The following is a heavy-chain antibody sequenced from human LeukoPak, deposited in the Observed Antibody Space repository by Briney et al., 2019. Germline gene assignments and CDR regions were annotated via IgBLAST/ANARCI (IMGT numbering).Heavy chain of an antibody. Sequence: GRSLRLSCAASGFTFSSYGMHWVRQAPGKGLEWVAVISYDGSNKYYADSVKGRFTISRDNSKNTLYLQMNSLRPEDTAVYYCAKKGETDTYGSGSYTWFDPWGQGTLVTVSS. J-gene: IGHJ5*02. CDR1: GFTFSSYG. D-gene: IGHD3-10*01. CDR2: ISYDGSNK. CDR3: AKKGETDTYGSGSYTWFDP. V-gene: IGHV3-30*18.